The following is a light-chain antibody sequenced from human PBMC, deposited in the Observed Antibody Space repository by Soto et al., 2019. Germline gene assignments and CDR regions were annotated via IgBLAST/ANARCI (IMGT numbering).Light chain of an antibody. CDR1: SSDVGGYNY. CDR3: SSYTTSNTRQIV. CDR2: DVS. J-gene: IGLJ1*01. V-gene: IGLV2-14*01. Sequence: QSVLTQPASVSGSPGQSITISCPGTSSDVGGYNYVSWYQQHPGKAPKFMIYDVSNRPSGVSNRFSGSKSGNTASLTISGLQAEEEADYYCSSYTTSNTRQIVFGTGTKVTVL.